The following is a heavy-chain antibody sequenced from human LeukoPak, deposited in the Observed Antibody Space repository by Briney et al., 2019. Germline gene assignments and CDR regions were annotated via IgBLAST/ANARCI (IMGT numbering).Heavy chain of an antibody. CDR1: GGSISSYY. CDR2: VYPSGST. J-gene: IGHJ4*02. D-gene: IGHD1-26*01. Sequence: SETLSLTCTVSGGSISSYYWTWIRQPAGKGLEWIGRVYPSGSTNYNPSLKSRVTMSVDTSKNQFSLKLSSVTAADTAVYYCARENSGSYREFDYWGQGTLVTVSS. CDR3: ARENSGSYREFDY. V-gene: IGHV4-4*07.